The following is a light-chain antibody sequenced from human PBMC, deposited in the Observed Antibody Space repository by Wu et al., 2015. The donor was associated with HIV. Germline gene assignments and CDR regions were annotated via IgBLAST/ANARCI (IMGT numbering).Light chain of an antibody. Sequence: VLTQSPVILSLSPGERATLSCRASENVDTLAWYQQRPGQAPRLLIYQTSKRASGIPARFSGSGSGTDFTLTINSVEPEDFAVYYCQQRSNWLTFGGGPRWR. V-gene: IGKV3-11*01. CDR3: QQRSNWLT. J-gene: IGKJ4*01. CDR2: QTS. CDR1: ENVDT.